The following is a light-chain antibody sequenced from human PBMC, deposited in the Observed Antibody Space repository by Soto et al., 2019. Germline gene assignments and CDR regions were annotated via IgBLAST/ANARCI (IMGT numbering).Light chain of an antibody. J-gene: IGKJ1*01. Sequence: DIQMTQSPSTLSASVGDRVTITCRASQSISIWLAWYQQKPGEAPKLLIYKASSLESGVPSRFSGSGSGTEFTLTISSLQPDDFATYYCQQYNSYSGTFGQGTKVDIK. V-gene: IGKV1-5*03. CDR2: KAS. CDR1: QSISIW. CDR3: QQYNSYSGT.